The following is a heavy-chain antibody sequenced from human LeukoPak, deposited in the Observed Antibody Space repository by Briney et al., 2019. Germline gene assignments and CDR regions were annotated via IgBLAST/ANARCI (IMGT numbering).Heavy chain of an antibody. Sequence: GGSLRLSCAASGFTFSSYSMNWVRQAPGKGPEWVSSISSSSSYIYYADSVKSRFTISRDNAKNSLYLQMNSLSAEDTAVYYCAREGWYYDSSGNYYYMDVWGKGTTVTVSS. J-gene: IGHJ6*03. CDR2: ISSSSSYI. D-gene: IGHD3-22*01. V-gene: IGHV3-21*01. CDR3: AREGWYYDSSGNYYYMDV. CDR1: GFTFSSYS.